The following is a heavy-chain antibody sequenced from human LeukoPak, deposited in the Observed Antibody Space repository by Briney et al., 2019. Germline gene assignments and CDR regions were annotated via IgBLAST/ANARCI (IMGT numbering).Heavy chain of an antibody. Sequence: GASVKVSCKASGYTFTGYYIHWVRQAPGQGLEWMGWINPNSGGTNYAQKFQGRVTMTRDTSISTAYMELSRLRSDDTAVYYCAKVRWDSGWYYFDYWGQGTLVTVSS. CDR2: INPNSGGT. CDR1: GYTFTGYY. CDR3: AKVRWDSGWYYFDY. D-gene: IGHD6-19*01. V-gene: IGHV1-2*02. J-gene: IGHJ4*02.